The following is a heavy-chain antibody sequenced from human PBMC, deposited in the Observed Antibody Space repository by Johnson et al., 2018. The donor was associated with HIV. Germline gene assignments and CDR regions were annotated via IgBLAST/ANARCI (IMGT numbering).Heavy chain of an antibody. V-gene: IGHV3-30*14. D-gene: IGHD4-17*01. CDR1: GFTFSSYA. CDR3: AREETTAPAAFDI. J-gene: IGHJ3*02. Sequence: QVLLVESGGGVVQPGRSLRLSCAASGFTFSSYAMHWVRQAPGKGLEWVAVISYDGSNKYYADSVKGRFTISRDNSKNTLYLQMGNLRADDMAVYYCAREETTAPAAFDIWGQGTMVTVSS. CDR2: ISYDGSNK.